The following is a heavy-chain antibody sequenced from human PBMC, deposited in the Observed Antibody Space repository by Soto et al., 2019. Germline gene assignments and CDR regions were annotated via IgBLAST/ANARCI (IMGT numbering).Heavy chain of an antibody. CDR3: ARVLGSGLNWLDP. D-gene: IGHD3-10*01. Sequence: LRLSCAASGFTFRSFGINWVRQAPGKGLEWVSSISSHSDYIYYADSVKGRFSISRDNAKNSVSLQMNSLRAEDTAVYYCARVLGSGLNWLDPWGQGTLVTVSS. CDR1: GFTFRSFG. CDR2: ISSHSDYI. J-gene: IGHJ5*02. V-gene: IGHV3-21*01.